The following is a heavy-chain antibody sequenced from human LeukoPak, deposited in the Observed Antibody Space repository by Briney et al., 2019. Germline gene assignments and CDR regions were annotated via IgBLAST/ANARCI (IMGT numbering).Heavy chain of an antibody. CDR1: GFTVSSNY. V-gene: IGHV3-53*01. J-gene: IGHJ4*02. D-gene: IGHD4-17*01. CDR2: IYCGGST. CDR3: ARMTTVTSYYFDY. Sequence: GGSLRLSCAASGFTVSSNYMSWVRQPPGKGLEWVSVIYCGGSTYYADSVKGRFTISRDNSKNTLYLQMNCLRAEDTAVYYCARMTTVTSYYFDYWGQGTLVTVSS.